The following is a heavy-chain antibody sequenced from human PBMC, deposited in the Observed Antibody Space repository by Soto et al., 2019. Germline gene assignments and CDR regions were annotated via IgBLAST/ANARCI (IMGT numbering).Heavy chain of an antibody. J-gene: IGHJ3*02. Sequence: SETLSLTCTVSGGSYCGWIRQPPGKGLEWIGSIYYSGSTYYNPSLKSRVTISVDTSKNQVSLNVSSVTAADTAVHYCASQQYYYDSSGYSASDAFDIWGQGTMVTVSS. CDR2: IYYSGST. D-gene: IGHD3-22*01. CDR1: GGSY. CDR3: ASQQYYYDSSGYSASDAFDI. V-gene: IGHV4-39*01.